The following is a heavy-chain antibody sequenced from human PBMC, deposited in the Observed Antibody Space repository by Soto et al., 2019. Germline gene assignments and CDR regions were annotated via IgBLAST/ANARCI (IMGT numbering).Heavy chain of an antibody. J-gene: IGHJ4*02. Sequence: PSETLSLTCTVSGGSISSSSYYWGWIRQPPGKGLEWIGSIYYSGSTYYNPSLKSRVTISVDTSKSQFSLRLSSVTATDTAVYYCARGPLYYSSGYYFDYWGQGTLVTVSS. V-gene: IGHV4-39*01. CDR1: GGSISSSSYY. CDR2: IYYSGST. CDR3: ARGPLYYSSGYYFDY. D-gene: IGHD6-25*01.